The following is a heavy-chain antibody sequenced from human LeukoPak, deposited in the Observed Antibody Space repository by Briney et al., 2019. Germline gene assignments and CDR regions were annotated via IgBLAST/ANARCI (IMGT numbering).Heavy chain of an antibody. J-gene: IGHJ6*03. V-gene: IGHV1-2*02. CDR1: GYTFTGYY. Sequence: ASVKVSCKASGYTFTGYYMHWVRQAPGQGLEWMGWINPNSGGTNYAQKFQGRVTMTRDTSISTAYMELSRLRSDDTAVYYCARGGVVSHYYYYYYYMDVWGKGTTVTVSS. CDR2: INPNSGGT. CDR3: ARGGVVSHYYYYYYYMDV. D-gene: IGHD3-3*01.